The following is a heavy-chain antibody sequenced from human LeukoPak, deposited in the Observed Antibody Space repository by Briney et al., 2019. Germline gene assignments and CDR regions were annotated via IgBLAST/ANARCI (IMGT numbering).Heavy chain of an antibody. CDR3: ARGPDHGGSYYHD. J-gene: IGHJ4*02. CDR1: GFTFSNSW. Sequence: PGGSLRLSCAASGFTFSNSWMYWVRQAPGKGLVWVSRINTDRSTIEYADSVKGRFTISRDNPKNTLFLQMNSLRVEDTAVYYCARGPDHGGSYYHDWGQGTLVTVSS. CDR2: INTDRSTI. D-gene: IGHD1-26*01. V-gene: IGHV3-74*01.